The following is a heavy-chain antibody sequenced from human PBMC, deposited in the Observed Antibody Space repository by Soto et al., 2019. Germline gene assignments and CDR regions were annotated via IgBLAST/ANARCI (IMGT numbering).Heavy chain of an antibody. D-gene: IGHD2-15*01. CDR3: VRDCSGGGCYSDYGMDV. J-gene: IGHJ6*02. CDR1: GDSIRNFY. CDR2: IYSSGST. V-gene: IGHV4-4*07. Sequence: QVQLQESGPGLVKPSETLSLTCTVSGDSIRNFYWSWIRQPAGKGLEWIGRIYSSGSTDYNASLTSRASMSVARSNNQSFLRLTSVTAEDTAVYYCVRDCSGGGCYSDYGMDVWGQGTTVTVSS.